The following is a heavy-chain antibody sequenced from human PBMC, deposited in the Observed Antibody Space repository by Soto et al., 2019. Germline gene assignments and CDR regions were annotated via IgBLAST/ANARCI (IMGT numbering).Heavy chain of an antibody. CDR1: GGSISSSSYY. J-gene: IGHJ5*02. Sequence: SETLSLTCTVSGGSISSSSYYWGWIRQPPGKGLEWIGSIYYSGSTYYNLSLKSRVTISVDTSKNQFSLKLSSVTAADTAVYYCARRLRYCSSTSCYVVWFDPWGQGTLVTVSS. D-gene: IGHD2-2*01. CDR3: ARRLRYCSSTSCYVVWFDP. CDR2: IYYSGST. V-gene: IGHV4-39*01.